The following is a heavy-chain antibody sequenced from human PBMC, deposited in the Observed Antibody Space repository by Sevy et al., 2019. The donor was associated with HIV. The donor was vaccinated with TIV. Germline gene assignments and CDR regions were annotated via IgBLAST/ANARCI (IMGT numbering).Heavy chain of an antibody. CDR3: AKEPCIAAAGKEKGDY. V-gene: IGHV3-23*01. CDR1: GFTFSSYA. D-gene: IGHD6-13*01. Sequence: GESLKISCADSGFTFSSYAMSWVRQAPGKGLEWVSAISGSGGSTYYADSVKGRFTISRDNSKNTLYLQMNSLRAEDTAVYYWAKEPCIAAAGKEKGDYWGQGTLVTVSS. CDR2: ISGSGGST. J-gene: IGHJ4*02.